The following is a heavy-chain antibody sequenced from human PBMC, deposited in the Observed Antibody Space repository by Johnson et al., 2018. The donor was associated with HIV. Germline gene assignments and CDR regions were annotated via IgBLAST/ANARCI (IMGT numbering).Heavy chain of an antibody. CDR2: ISYDGSNK. CDR3: AKDSGVATLVTGAFDI. CDR1: GFTFSSYA. J-gene: IGHJ3*02. V-gene: IGHV3-30*04. Sequence: QVQLVESGGGVVQPGRSLRLSCAASGFTFSSYAMHWVRQAPGKGLEWVAVISYDGSNKYYADSVKGRFTISRDNSKNTLYLQMNSLRAEDTAVYYCAKDSGVATLVTGAFDIWGQGTMVTVSS. D-gene: IGHD4-23*01.